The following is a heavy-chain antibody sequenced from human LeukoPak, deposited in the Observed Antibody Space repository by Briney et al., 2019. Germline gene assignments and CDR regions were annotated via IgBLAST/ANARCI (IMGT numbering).Heavy chain of an antibody. D-gene: IGHD3-22*01. CDR3: ARRRSRGYKDDAFDI. J-gene: IGHJ3*02. CDR2: IKQDGSEK. Sequence: PGGSLRLSCAASGFTFNRSWMNWVRQAPGKGLEWVANIKQDGSEKYYVDSVKGRFTISRDNAKNSLYLQMNSLRAEDTAVYYCARRRSRGYKDDAFDIWGQGTIVTVSS. V-gene: IGHV3-7*01. CDR1: GFTFNRSW.